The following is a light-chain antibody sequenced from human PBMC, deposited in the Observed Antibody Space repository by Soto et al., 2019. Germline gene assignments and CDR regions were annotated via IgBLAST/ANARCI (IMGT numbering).Light chain of an antibody. J-gene: IGLJ1*01. V-gene: IGLV2-14*01. CDR2: DVS. CDR1: SSDVGGYNY. Sequence: QSALTQPASVSGSPGQSITIFCTGTSSDVGGYNYVSWYQQHPGKAPKLMIYDVSNRPSGVSNRFSGSKSGNTASPTISGLHAEDEVDYYCSSYTSSSTLLYVFGTGTQLTVL. CDR3: SSYTSSSTLLYV.